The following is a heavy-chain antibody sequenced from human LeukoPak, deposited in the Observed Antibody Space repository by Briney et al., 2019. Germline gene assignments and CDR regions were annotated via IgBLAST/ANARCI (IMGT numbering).Heavy chain of an antibody. J-gene: IGHJ4*02. CDR3: RREGLRYDSSGYYYDY. CDR2: IIPIFGIA. V-gene: IGHV1-69*17. CDR1: GGTFTSYA. D-gene: IGHD3-22*01. Sequence: SVKVSCKASGGTFTSYAISWVRQAPGLGLEWMGGIIPIFGIANYAQKFQGRVTITADKSTSTAYMELTSLRSEDTAVYYCRREGLRYDSSGYYYDYWGQGTLVTVSS.